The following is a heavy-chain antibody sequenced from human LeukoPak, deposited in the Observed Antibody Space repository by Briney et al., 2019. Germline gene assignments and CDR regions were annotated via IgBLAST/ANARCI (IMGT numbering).Heavy chain of an antibody. J-gene: IGHJ4*02. V-gene: IGHV3-23*01. CDR1: GFTFSSYA. CDR3: ARGMSATSGYLELEY. Sequence: GGSLRLSCAASGFTFSSYAMSWVRQSPGKGLEWVSAISGSGGTTYSADSVKGRCTISRDNSKKTLFLHMNSLRAEDTAVYYCARGMSATSGYLELEYWGQGTLVTVST. D-gene: IGHD3-22*01. CDR2: ISGSGGTT.